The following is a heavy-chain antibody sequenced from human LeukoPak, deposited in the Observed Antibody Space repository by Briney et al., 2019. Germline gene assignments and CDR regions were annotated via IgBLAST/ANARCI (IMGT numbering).Heavy chain of an antibody. D-gene: IGHD1-26*01. CDR2: IYSGGST. CDR3: ARGGARYFDH. J-gene: IGHJ4*02. Sequence: PGGSLRLSCAASGFTVSSNYMSWVRQAPGKGLEWVSVIYSGGSTYYADSVKGRFTISRDNANNSLYLQMNSLRAEDTAVYYCARGGARYFDHWGQGILVTVSS. CDR1: GFTVSSNY. V-gene: IGHV3-53*01.